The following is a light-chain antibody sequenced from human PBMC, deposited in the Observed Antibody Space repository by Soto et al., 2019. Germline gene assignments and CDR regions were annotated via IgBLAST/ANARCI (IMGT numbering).Light chain of an antibody. CDR2: GAS. J-gene: IGKJ4*01. CDR1: QSVKSSY. CDR3: QQYNNWPLT. Sequence: EIVLTQSPGTLSLSPGERATLPCRASQSVKSSYLAWYQHKPGQAPRLLIYGASTRATGIPARFSGSGSGTEFTLTISSLQSEDFAVYSCQQYNNWPLTFGGGTKVDIK. V-gene: IGKV3-15*01.